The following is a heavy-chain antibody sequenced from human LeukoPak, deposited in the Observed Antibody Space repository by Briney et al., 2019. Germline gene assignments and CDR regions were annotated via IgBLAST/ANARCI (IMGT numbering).Heavy chain of an antibody. Sequence: PSETLSLTCAVYGGSFSGYYWSWIRQPPGKGLEWIGEINHSGSTNYNPSLKSRVTISVDTSKNQFSLKLSSVTAADTAVYYCAREYSSGWSIWFDPWGQGTLATVSS. J-gene: IGHJ5*02. CDR1: GGSFSGYY. CDR2: INHSGST. CDR3: AREYSSGWSIWFDP. V-gene: IGHV4-34*01. D-gene: IGHD6-19*01.